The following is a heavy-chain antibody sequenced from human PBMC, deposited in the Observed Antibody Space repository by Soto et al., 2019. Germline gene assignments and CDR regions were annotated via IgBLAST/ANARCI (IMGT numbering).Heavy chain of an antibody. J-gene: IGHJ4*02. CDR2: ISGSGGST. CDR3: ATRSRVVITCSDY. CDR1: GFTFSSYA. V-gene: IGHV3-23*01. Sequence: GGSLRLSCAASGFTFSSYAMSWVRQAPGKGLEWVSAISGSGGSTYYADSVKGRFTISRDNSKNTLYLQMNSLRAEDTAVYYSATRSRVVITCSDYWGQGALATVSS. D-gene: IGHD3-22*01.